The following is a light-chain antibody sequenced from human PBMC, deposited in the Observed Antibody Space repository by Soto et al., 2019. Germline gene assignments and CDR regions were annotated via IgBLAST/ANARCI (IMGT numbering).Light chain of an antibody. CDR1: QSVGND. J-gene: IGKJ1*01. V-gene: IGKV3D-15*01. Sequence: EIVMTQSPATLSVSPGDRATLSCRASQSVGNDLAWYQQKPGQAPRLLIYDASTRATGIPARFSGSGSGTEFTLTISSLQSEDFAVYYCQQYNNWPRGTFGQGTKVDIK. CDR3: QQYNNWPRGT. CDR2: DAS.